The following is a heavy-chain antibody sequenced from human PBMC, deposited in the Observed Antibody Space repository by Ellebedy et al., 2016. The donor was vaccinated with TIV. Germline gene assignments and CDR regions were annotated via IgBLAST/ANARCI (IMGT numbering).Heavy chain of an antibody. Sequence: SETLSLTCTVSGGSISSYYWSWIRQPPGKGLEWIGYIYYSGSTNYNPSLKSRVTISVDTSKNQFSLKLSSVTAADTAVYYCARSVDHRGFDPWGQGTLVTVSS. CDR2: IYYSGST. D-gene: IGHD4-23*01. V-gene: IGHV4-59*01. J-gene: IGHJ5*02. CDR3: ARSVDHRGFDP. CDR1: GGSISSYY.